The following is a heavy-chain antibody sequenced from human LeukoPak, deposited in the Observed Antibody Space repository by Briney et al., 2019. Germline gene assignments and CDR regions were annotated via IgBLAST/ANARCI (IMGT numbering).Heavy chain of an antibody. CDR2: VYYTGSS. V-gene: IGHV4-59*01. J-gene: IGHJ4*02. Sequence: SETLSLTCSVSGDSISSSYWSWIRQPPWKELEWIGYVYYTGSSYYNPSLKNRATTSIDMSKNQFSLKLTSMTAADTAVYYCARVRGAYCSSTSCYISHGFDYWGQGTLVTVSS. CDR1: GDSISSSY. D-gene: IGHD2-2*02. CDR3: ARVRGAYCSSTSCYISHGFDY.